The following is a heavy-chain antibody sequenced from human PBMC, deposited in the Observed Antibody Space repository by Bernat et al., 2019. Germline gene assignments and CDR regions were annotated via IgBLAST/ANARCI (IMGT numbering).Heavy chain of an antibody. CDR1: GFIFSCCS. Sequence: QVQLVESGGGVVQPGRSLRLSCAASGFIFSCCSIHWVRQAPGKGLEWVAVISYDGSNKYYADSVKGRFTISRGKSKNTLYLQMNSLRVEDTAVYYCTRDLPGDGDFGMDYWGQGTLVTVSS. D-gene: IGHD4-17*01. V-gene: IGHV3-30*01. CDR3: TRDLPGDGDFGMDY. J-gene: IGHJ4*02. CDR2: ISYDGSNK.